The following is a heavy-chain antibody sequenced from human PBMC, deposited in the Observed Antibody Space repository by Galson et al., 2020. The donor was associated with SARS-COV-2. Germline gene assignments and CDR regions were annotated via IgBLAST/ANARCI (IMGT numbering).Heavy chain of an antibody. V-gene: IGHV3-66*01. CDR1: GLTISSSY. Sequence: GGSLRLSCAASGLTISSSYMNWVRQAPGQGLEWVSIIFRGGTTVYADSVTGRFTISRDSSKNTLYLQMNSLRVEDTAVYYCARDGGLRFPHYYMDVWGQGTTVIVSS. J-gene: IGHJ6*02. D-gene: IGHD3-16*01. CDR2: IFRGGTT. CDR3: ARDGGLRFPHYYMDV.